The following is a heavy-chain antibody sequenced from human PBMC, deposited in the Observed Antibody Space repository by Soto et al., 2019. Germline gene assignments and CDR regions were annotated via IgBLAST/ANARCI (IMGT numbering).Heavy chain of an antibody. CDR2: IYYSGST. D-gene: IGHD3-3*01. J-gene: IGHJ5*02. Sequence: QVQLQESGPGLVKPSQTLSLTCTVSGGSISSGGYYWSWIRQHPGKGLEWIGYIYYSGSTYYNPSLKSRDTTSVDTSKNQFSLKLSSVTAADTAVYYCARGRFLAAAGWFDPWGQGTLVTVSS. CDR3: ARGRFLAAAGWFDP. CDR1: GGSISSGGYY. V-gene: IGHV4-31*03.